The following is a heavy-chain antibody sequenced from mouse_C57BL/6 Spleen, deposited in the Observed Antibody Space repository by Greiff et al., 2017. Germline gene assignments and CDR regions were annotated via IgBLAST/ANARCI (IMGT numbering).Heavy chain of an antibody. D-gene: IGHD1-1*01. CDR1: GYTFTSYW. CDR2: IDPSDSYT. CDR3: ARGITTVVATGGFDY. V-gene: IGHV1-69*01. J-gene: IGHJ2*01. Sequence: QVQLQQPGAELVMPGASVQLSCKASGYTFTSYWMHWVKQRPGQGLEWIGEIDPSDSYTNYNQKFKGKSTLTVDKSSSTAYMQLSSLTSADSAVYYCARGITTVVATGGFDYWGQGTTLTVSS.